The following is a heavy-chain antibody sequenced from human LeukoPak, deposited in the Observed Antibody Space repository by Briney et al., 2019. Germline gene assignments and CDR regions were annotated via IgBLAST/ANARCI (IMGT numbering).Heavy chain of an antibody. CDR2: LYSGGNT. CDR1: GVTVSSNY. Sequence: PGGSLRLSCAASGVTVSSNYMNWVRQAPGKGLEWVSILYSGGNTYYADSVKGRFTISRDNSKNTLYLQMNSLRAEDTAVYYCARQRDTTAPGYWGQGTLVTVSS. J-gene: IGHJ4*02. V-gene: IGHV3-66*04. CDR3: ARQRDTTAPGY. D-gene: IGHD5-18*01.